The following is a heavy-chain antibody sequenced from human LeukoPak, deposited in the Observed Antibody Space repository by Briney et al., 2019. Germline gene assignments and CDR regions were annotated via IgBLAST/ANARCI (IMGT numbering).Heavy chain of an antibody. CDR2: INPSGGST. J-gene: IGHJ4*02. CDR1: GYTFTSYY. Sequence: ASVKVSCKASGYTFTSYYMHWVRQAPGQGLEWMGIINPSGGSTSYAQKFQGRVTMTRDTSISTAYMELSRLRSDDTAVYYCARGPGRGYCSGGSCYLNYWGQGTLVTVSS. D-gene: IGHD2-15*01. CDR3: ARGPGRGYCSGGSCYLNY. V-gene: IGHV1-46*01.